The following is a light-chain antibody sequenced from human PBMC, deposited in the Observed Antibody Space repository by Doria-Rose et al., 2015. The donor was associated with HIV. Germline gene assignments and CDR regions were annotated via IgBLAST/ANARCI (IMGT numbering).Light chain of an antibody. CDR2: WAS. CDR3: QQYYDTPS. CDR1: QSLLYTSTNY. V-gene: IGKV4-1*01. Sequence: DIRVTQSPESLGMSLGERATLNCKSNQSLLYTSTNYLAWYQQKPGQPPKLLIYWASTRQSGVPARFSRSGSGTDFTLTISSLEAEDVAVYYCQQYYDTPSFGPGTTVDIK. J-gene: IGKJ3*01.